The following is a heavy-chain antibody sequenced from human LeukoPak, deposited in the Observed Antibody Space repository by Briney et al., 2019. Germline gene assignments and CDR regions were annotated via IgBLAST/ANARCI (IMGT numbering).Heavy chain of an antibody. CDR2: ISYDGSNK. Sequence: GRSLRLSCAASGFPFSNYGMHWVRQAPGKGLEWVALISYDGSNKYYGDSVKGRFTISRDNSKNTLYLQMNSLRAEDTAVYYCAKRETSFFDYWGQGTLVTFSS. V-gene: IGHV3-30*18. CDR3: AKRETSFFDY. J-gene: IGHJ4*02. CDR1: GFPFSNYG. D-gene: IGHD6-6*01.